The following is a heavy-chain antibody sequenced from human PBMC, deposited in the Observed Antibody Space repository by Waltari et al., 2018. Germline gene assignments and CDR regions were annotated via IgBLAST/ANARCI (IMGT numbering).Heavy chain of an antibody. CDR2: VKNKMHGGTK. CDR3: ATFNSRDAFDV. J-gene: IGHJ3*01. CDR1: GFSISNHW. V-gene: IGHV3-15*01. Sequence: EVQLVESGGGLVKPEGSLRLSCADSGFSISNHWMSWVRQAPGKGLGKGLGGVGDVKNKMHGGTKDYAEPVKGIFTISRDDSKNMLYLQMNSLKTEDTAVYYCATFNSRDAFDVWGQGTMVTVSS.